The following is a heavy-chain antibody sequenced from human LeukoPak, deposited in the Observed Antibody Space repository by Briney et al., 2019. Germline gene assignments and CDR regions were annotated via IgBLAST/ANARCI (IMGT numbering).Heavy chain of an antibody. CDR1: GGSISSISYS. CDR2: IYYSGST. J-gene: IGHJ4*02. D-gene: IGHD6-19*01. Sequence: SETLSLTCTVSGGSISSISYSWGWLRQPPGKGLEWIGTIYYSGSTYCNPSLKSRVTISVDTSKNQFSLKLSSVPAADTAVYYCAYSSGWYFYYFDYWGQGTLVTVSS. V-gene: IGHV4-39*01. CDR3: AYSSGWYFYYFDY.